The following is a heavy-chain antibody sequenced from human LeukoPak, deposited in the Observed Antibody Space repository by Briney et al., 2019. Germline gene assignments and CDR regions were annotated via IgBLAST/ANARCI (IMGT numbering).Heavy chain of an antibody. CDR2: LSGGGVST. CDR1: GFTFSIHA. CDR3: ARGSGYPYYFDY. D-gene: IGHD3-22*01. J-gene: IGHJ4*02. Sequence: PGGSLRLSCAASGFTFSIHAMTWVRQAPGKGLEWVSGLSGGGVSTYYADSVKGRFTISRDHPKNTLCLQMNSLRAEDTAVYYCARGSGYPYYFDYWGQGTLVTVSS. V-gene: IGHV3-23*01.